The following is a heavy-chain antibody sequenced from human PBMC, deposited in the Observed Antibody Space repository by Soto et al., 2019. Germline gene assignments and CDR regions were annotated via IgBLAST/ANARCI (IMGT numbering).Heavy chain of an antibody. J-gene: IGHJ6*01. CDR2: ISYDGSSK. V-gene: IGHV3-30-3*01. CDR1: GFTFSSYA. CDR3: ARDHDVYTYGDTFQYYGMDV. D-gene: IGHD5-18*01. Sequence: QVQVVESGGGAVQPGRSLRVSCAASGFTFSSYAMHWVRQAPGEGLEWVAVISYDGSSKYYTDSVRGRFTISRDNSKKTLYLQMNSLRAEDTAVYYCARDHDVYTYGDTFQYYGMDVWGQGTTVTVSS.